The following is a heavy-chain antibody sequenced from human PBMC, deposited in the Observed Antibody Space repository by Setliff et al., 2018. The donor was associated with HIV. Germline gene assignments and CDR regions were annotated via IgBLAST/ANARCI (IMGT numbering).Heavy chain of an antibody. Sequence: PGESLKISCQGSGFSIPTYWIGWVRQMPGKGLEWMGIIYPSDSDTRYSPSFQGQVTISADKSISTAYLRWSSLKASDTAMYYCARSLSDLRTVFDIWGQGTMVTVSS. CDR2: IYPSDSDT. V-gene: IGHV5-51*01. D-gene: IGHD3-3*01. CDR1: GFSIPTYW. J-gene: IGHJ3*02. CDR3: ARSLSDLRTVFDI.